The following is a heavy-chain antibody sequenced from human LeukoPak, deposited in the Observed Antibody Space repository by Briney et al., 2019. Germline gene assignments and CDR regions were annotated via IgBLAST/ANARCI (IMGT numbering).Heavy chain of an antibody. CDR2: IIPIFGTA. V-gene: IGHV1-69*05. D-gene: IGHD5-12*01. Sequence: SVKVSCKASGGTFSSYAISWVRQAPGQGLEWMGGIIPIFGTANYAQKFQGRVTITTDESTSTAYMELSSLRSEDTAVYYCARGVATTRGAFDIWGQGTMVTVSS. CDR3: ARGVATTRGAFDI. J-gene: IGHJ3*02. CDR1: GGTFSSYA.